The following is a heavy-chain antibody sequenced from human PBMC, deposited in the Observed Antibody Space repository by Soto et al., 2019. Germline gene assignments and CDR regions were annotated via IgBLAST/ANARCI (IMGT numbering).Heavy chain of an antibody. CDR2: IGTAGDT. CDR1: GFTFSSYD. CDR3: ARGASYSSSWYSPYNWFDP. J-gene: IGHJ5*02. V-gene: IGHV3-13*01. Sequence: GSLRLSCAASGFTFSSYDMHWVRQATGKGLEWVSAIGTAGDTYYPGSVKGRFTISRENAKNSLYLQMNSLRAGDTAVYYCARGASYSSSWYSPYNWFDPWGQGTLVTVSS. D-gene: IGHD6-13*01.